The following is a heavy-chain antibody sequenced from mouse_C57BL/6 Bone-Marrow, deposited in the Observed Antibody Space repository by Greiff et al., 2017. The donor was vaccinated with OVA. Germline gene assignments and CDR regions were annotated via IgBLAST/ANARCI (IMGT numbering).Heavy chain of an antibody. Sequence: VQLQQSGPELVKPGASVKISCKASGYAFSSSWMNWVKQRPGKGLEWIGRIYPGDGDTNYNGKFKGKATLTADTSSSTAYMQLSSLTSEDSAVYFCARFGLRRGFDYWGQGTTLTVSS. V-gene: IGHV1-82*01. CDR3: ARFGLRRGFDY. D-gene: IGHD2-2*01. CDR1: GYAFSSSW. CDR2: IYPGDGDT. J-gene: IGHJ2*01.